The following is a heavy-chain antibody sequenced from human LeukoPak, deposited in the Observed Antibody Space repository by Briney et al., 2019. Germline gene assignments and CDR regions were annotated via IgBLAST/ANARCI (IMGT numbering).Heavy chain of an antibody. CDR3: SRDGSLRSPPL. CDR1: GFTFSDYY. J-gene: IGHJ4*02. V-gene: IGHV3-11*01. D-gene: IGHD1-14*01. Sequence: GGTLRLSRAASGFTFSDYYMSWIRQAPGKGLEWVSYISSSSGTNKYYADSVRGRFTISRDNAKNSLYLEMDSLRAEDTAVYYCSRDGSLRSPPLWGQGTLVTDSS. CDR2: ISSSSGTNK.